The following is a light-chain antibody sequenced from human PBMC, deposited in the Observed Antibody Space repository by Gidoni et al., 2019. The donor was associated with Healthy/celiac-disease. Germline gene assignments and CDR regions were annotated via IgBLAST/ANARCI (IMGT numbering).Light chain of an antibody. V-gene: IGKV2-28*01. CDR3: MQALQTLWT. Sequence: DIVMTQSPLSLPVTPGEPASISCRSSQILLHSNGYNYLDWYLQKQGQSPQLLIYLGSNRASGVPDRFSGSGSGTDFTLKISRVEAEDVGVYYCMQALQTLWTFGQGTKVEIK. CDR1: QILLHSNGYNY. J-gene: IGKJ1*01. CDR2: LGS.